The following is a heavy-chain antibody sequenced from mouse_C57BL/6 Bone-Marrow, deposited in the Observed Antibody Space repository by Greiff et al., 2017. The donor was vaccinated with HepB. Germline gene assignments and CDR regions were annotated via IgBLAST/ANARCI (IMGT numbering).Heavy chain of an antibody. V-gene: IGHV14-4*01. J-gene: IGHJ4*01. D-gene: IGHD1-1*01. CDR3: TTRDYYGSSYDDAMDD. Sequence: VQLKESGAELVRPGASVKLSCTASGFNIKDDYMHWVKQRPEQGLEWIGWIDPENGDTEYASKFQGKATITADTSSNTAYLQLSSLTSEDTAVYYCTTRDYYGSSYDDAMDDWGQGTSVTVSS. CDR2: IDPENGDT. CDR1: GFNIKDDY.